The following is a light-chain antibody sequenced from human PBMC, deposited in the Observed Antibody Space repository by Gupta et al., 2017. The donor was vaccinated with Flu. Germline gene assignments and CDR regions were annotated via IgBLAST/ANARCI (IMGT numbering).Light chain of an antibody. CDR1: RVSSTF. CDR3: QQSGGSPYT. J-gene: IGKJ4*01. V-gene: IGKV1-39*01. CDR2: AAS. Sequence: RITTTCRASRVSSTFLNWYQQKPGKAPRLLIYAASSLHSGVPARFSGSGSGTDFTLTITRLEPEDFATYYCQQSGGSPYTFGRGTKVEIK.